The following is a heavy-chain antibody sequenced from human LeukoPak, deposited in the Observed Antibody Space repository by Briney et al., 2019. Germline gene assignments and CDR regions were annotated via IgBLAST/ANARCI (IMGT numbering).Heavy chain of an antibody. CDR3: ARVTTTVTFDY. CDR2: IIYDGSNQ. Sequence: GGSLRLSCAGSGFTFGGYGMHWFRQTPGKGLEGVAVIIYDGSNQYYGDSVKGRFTISRDNSKNTLYLLMNSLRTDDTAVYYCARVTTTVTFDYWGQGTLVTVSS. V-gene: IGHV3-30*03. CDR1: GFTFGGYG. J-gene: IGHJ4*02. D-gene: IGHD4-17*01.